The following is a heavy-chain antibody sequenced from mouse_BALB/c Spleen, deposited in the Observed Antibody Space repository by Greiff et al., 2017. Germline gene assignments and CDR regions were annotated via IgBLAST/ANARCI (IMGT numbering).Heavy chain of an antibody. CDR3: AKLRDGYYDAMDY. J-gene: IGHJ4*01. Sequence: VQLQQSGPGLVAPSQSLSITCTVSGFSLTDYGVSWIRQPPGKGLEWLGVIWGGGSTYYNSALKSRLSISKDNSKSQVFLKMNSLQTDDTAMYYCAKLRDGYYDAMDYWGQGTSVTVSS. V-gene: IGHV2-6-5*01. D-gene: IGHD2-3*01. CDR1: GFSLTDYG. CDR2: IWGGGST.